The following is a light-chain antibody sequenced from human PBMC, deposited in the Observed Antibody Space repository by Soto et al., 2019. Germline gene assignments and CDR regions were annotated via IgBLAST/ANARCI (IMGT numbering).Light chain of an antibody. CDR2: GAS. J-gene: IGKJ1*01. CDR1: QSVSNN. Sequence: ELVMTQSPATLSVSPGERVTLSCRVSQSVSNNLAWYQQKPGQAPRLLMYGASTRATDIPARFSGSGSETEFTLTISSLQSEDFAVYYCQQNNSWPLTFGQGTKVEFK. V-gene: IGKV3-15*01. CDR3: QQNNSWPLT.